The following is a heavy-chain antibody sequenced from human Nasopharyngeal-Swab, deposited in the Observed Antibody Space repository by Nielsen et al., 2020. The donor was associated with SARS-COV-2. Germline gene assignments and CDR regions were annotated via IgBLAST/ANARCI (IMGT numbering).Heavy chain of an antibody. CDR3: AKNTTMGAFDY. D-gene: IGHD5-18*01. V-gene: IGHV3-53*01. Sequence: WSRQPPGKGLEWVSVIYSGGSTYYADSVKGRFTISRDNSKNTLYLQMNSLRAEDTAVYYCAKNTTMGAFDYWGQGTLVTVSS. CDR2: IYSGGST. J-gene: IGHJ4*02.